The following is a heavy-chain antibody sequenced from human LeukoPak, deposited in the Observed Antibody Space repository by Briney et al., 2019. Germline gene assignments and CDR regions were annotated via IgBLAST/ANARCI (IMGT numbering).Heavy chain of an antibody. CDR3: AKRTMSAFDS. CDR2: ISGSGNGT. V-gene: IGHV3-23*01. CDR1: GFTFRTSA. D-gene: IGHD5-24*01. Sequence: GRSLRLSCAASGFTFRTSAMNWVRQAPGKGLEWLSGISGSGNGTYYADSVKGRFTISRDNSQNMVYLLMNSLTVEDAATYYCAKRTMSAFDSWGQGTLLIVSS. J-gene: IGHJ4*02.